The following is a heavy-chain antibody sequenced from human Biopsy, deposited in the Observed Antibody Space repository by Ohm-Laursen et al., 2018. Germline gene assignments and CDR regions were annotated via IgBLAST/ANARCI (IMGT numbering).Heavy chain of an antibody. Sequence: SDTLSLTWPVSGGSISNNNYYWGWIRQPPGKGLEWIGSIFYRGSTHYKPSLKGRVNISVDTSKNQFSLKLNSVTAADTAVYYCARDYDTSGYYYVSWGQGTLVTVSS. CDR3: ARDYDTSGYYYVS. CDR2: IFYRGST. J-gene: IGHJ5*02. CDR1: GGSISNNNYY. D-gene: IGHD3-22*01. V-gene: IGHV4-39*01.